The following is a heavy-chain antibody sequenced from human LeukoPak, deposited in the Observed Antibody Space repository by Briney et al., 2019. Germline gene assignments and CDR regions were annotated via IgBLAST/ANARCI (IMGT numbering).Heavy chain of an antibody. V-gene: IGHV4-4*07. CDR1: GDSITYFY. Sequence: SETLSLTCSVSGDSITYFYWSWIRQAAGKGLEWIGRISSSGSTDYNASLKSRVTMSVDTSNNQISLRLISVTATDTAMYYCARQTGSGLFTLPGGQGTLVTVSS. CDR2: ISSSGST. D-gene: IGHD3/OR15-3a*01. J-gene: IGHJ4*02. CDR3: ARQTGSGLFTLP.